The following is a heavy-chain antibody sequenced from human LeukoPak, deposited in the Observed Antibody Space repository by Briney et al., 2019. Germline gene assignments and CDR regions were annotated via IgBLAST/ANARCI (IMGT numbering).Heavy chain of an antibody. V-gene: IGHV3-21*01. CDR3: ARDTPLSSSWLYYYYYMGV. Sequence: GGSLRLSCAASGFTFSSYSMNWVRQAPGKGLEWVSSISSSSSYIYYADSVKGRFTISRDNAKNSLYLQMNSLRAEDTAVYYCARDTPLSSSWLYYYYYMGVWGKGTTVTVSS. J-gene: IGHJ6*03. CDR2: ISSSSSYI. CDR1: GFTFSSYS. D-gene: IGHD6-13*01.